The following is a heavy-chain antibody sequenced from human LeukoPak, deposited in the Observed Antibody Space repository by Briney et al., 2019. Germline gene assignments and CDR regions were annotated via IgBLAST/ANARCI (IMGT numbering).Heavy chain of an antibody. CDR1: GGSISSSSYH. CDR3: ARLGDYYDSSGYFDAFDI. V-gene: IGHV4-39*01. D-gene: IGHD3-22*01. J-gene: IGHJ3*02. CDR2: IYYGGST. Sequence: SETLSLTCTVSGGSISSSSYHWGWIRQPPGKGLEWIGTIYYGGSTYYNPSLKSRVTISVDTSKKQFSLKLTPVTAADAAVYYCARLGDYYDSSGYFDAFDIWGQGTMVTVFS.